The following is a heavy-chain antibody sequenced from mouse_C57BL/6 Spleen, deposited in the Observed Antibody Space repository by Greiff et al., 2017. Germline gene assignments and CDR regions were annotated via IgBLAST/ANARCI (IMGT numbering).Heavy chain of an antibody. CDR2: INPNNGGT. CDR3: ARALDGYCFDY. V-gene: IGHV1-22*01. Sequence: VQLKESGPELVKPGASVKMSCKASGYTFTDYNMHWVKQSHGKSLEWIGYINPNNGGTSYNQKFKGKATLTVNKSSSTAYMELRSLTSEDSAVYYWARALDGYCFDYWGQGTTLTVSS. CDR1: GYTFTDYN. D-gene: IGHD2-3*01. J-gene: IGHJ2*01.